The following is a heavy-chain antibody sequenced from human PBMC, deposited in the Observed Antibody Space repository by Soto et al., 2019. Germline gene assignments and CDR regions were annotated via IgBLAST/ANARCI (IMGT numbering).Heavy chain of an antibody. Sequence: SETLSLTCAVSGYSISSGNYWAWIRQPPGRGLEWIGSLYHIGSTDYNTSLKSRVTISVDTFKNHFSLELRSVTAADTAIYYCRSSTSCYDESCVDVWGQGTMVTVSS. CDR1: GYSISSGNY. J-gene: IGHJ6*02. V-gene: IGHV4-38-2*01. CDR2: LYHIGST. CDR3: RSSTSCYDESCVDV. D-gene: IGHD2-2*01.